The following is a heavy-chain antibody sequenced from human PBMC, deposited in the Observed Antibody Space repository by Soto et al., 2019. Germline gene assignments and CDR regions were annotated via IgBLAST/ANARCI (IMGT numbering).Heavy chain of an antibody. CDR2: ISSSSSYI. J-gene: IGHJ4*02. D-gene: IGHD4-17*01. CDR1: GFTFSSYS. CDR3: ARNHDYGDCSDY. Sequence: EVQLVESGGGLVKPGGSLRLSCAASGFTFSSYSMNWVRQAPGKGLEWVSSISSSSSYIYYADSVKGRFTISRDNAKNSLYLQMNSLRAEDTAVYYCARNHDYGDCSDYWCQGTLVTVSS. V-gene: IGHV3-21*01.